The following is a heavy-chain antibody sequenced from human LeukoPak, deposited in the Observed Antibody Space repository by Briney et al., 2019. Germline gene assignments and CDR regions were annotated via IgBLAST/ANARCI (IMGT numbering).Heavy chain of an antibody. V-gene: IGHV3-48*01. CDR1: GFTFSSYS. J-gene: IGHJ3*02. D-gene: IGHD3-9*01. Sequence: GGSLRLSCAASGFTFSSYSMNWVRQAPGKGLEWVSYISSSSSTIYYADSVKGRFTISRDNAKNSLYLQMNSLRAEDTAVYYCRVELVIIGDAFDIWGQGTMVTVSS. CDR3: RVELVIIGDAFDI. CDR2: ISSSSSTI.